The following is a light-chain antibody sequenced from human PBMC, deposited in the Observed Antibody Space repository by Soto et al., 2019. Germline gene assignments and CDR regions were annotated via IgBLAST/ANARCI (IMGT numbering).Light chain of an antibody. CDR3: QQSYSTLSIT. V-gene: IGKV1-39*01. Sequence: DIQMTQSPSSLYASVGDRVTITCRASESISRHLNWYQQKPGKAPKLLIYAASSLQNGVPSRFSGSGSRTDFTLTISNLQPEDFATYYCQQSYSTLSITFGQGKRLEIK. CDR1: ESISRH. CDR2: AAS. J-gene: IGKJ5*01.